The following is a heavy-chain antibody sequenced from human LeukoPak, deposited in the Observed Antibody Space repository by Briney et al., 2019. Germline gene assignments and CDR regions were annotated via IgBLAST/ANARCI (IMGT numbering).Heavy chain of an antibody. D-gene: IGHD3-22*01. Sequence: GGSLRLSCAASGFTFSSYWMSWVRQAPGKGLEWVSAISGSGGSTYYADSVKGRFTISRDNSKNTLYLQMNSLRAEDTAVYYCAKDKYYYDSSGYSYYFDYWGQGTLVTVSS. J-gene: IGHJ4*02. CDR3: AKDKYYYDSSGYSYYFDY. CDR1: GFTFSSYW. V-gene: IGHV3-23*01. CDR2: ISGSGGST.